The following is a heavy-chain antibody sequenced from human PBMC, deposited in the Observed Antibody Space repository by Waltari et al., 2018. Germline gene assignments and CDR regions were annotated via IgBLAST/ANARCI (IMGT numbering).Heavy chain of an antibody. D-gene: IGHD1-26*01. CDR1: GGSFSGYY. J-gene: IGHJ4*02. CDR2: INHSGSI. V-gene: IGHV4-34*01. Sequence: QVQLQQWGAGLLKPSETLSLTCAVYGGSFSGYYWSWIRQPPGKGLEWIGEINHSGSINYNPSLKSRVTISVDTSKNQFSLKLSSVTAADTAVYYCARGNSGLPLYWGQGTLVTVSS. CDR3: ARGNSGLPLY.